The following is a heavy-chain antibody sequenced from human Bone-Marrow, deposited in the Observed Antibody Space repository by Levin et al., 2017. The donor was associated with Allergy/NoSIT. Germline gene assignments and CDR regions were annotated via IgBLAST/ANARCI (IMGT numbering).Heavy chain of an antibody. CDR3: TTRSH. CDR1: GFTFGNAW. J-gene: IGHJ4*02. CDR2: IKGKTDGGTT. Sequence: GESLKISCVASGFTFGNAWMNWVRQAPGKGLQWVGRIKGKTDGGTTDYAAPVKGRFTISRDDSHKTLYLQLNSLKTEDTASYYCTTRSHWGQGTLVTVFS. V-gene: IGHV3-15*01.